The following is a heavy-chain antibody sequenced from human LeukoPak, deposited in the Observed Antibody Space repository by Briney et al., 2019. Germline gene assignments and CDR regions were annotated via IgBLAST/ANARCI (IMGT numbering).Heavy chain of an antibody. CDR3: AGQIYCTNGICYRKYYSDY. CDR2: ISYDGSNK. J-gene: IGHJ4*02. CDR1: GFSFSSYG. V-gene: IGHV3-30*03. Sequence: GGSLRLSCAASGFSFSSYGMHWVRQAPGKGLEWVAVISYDGSNKYYPDSVKGRFTISRDNSKNTLYLQMNSQRAQDTAVYYCAGQIYCTNGICYRKYYSDYWGQGTLVTVSS. D-gene: IGHD2-8*01.